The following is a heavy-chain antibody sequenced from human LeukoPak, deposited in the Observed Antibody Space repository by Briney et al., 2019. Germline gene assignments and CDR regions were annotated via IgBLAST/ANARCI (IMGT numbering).Heavy chain of an antibody. CDR1: GGSFSGYY. V-gene: IGHV4-34*01. CDR2: INHSGST. Sequence: SETLSLTCAVYGGSFSGYYWSWIRQPPGKGLEWIGEINHSGSTNYNPSLKSRVTISVDTSKNQFSLKLSSVTAADTAVYYCARRTGTTGTTFWFDPWGQGTLVTVSS. D-gene: IGHD1-1*01. J-gene: IGHJ5*02. CDR3: ARRTGTTGTTFWFDP.